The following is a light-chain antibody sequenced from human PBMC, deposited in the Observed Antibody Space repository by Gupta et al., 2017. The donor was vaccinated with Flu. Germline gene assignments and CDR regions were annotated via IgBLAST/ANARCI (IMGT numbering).Light chain of an antibody. CDR3: SSRDTSGYHLV. CDR1: ILRNYY. CDR2: GKN. V-gene: IGLV3-19*01. J-gene: IGLJ3*02. Sequence: QGDILRNYYATWYHQRPGQAPVVVIYGKNNRPSGIPDRFSGSDSGNTASLIITGAQAEDEGDYYCSSRDTSGYHLVFGGGTKLTVL.